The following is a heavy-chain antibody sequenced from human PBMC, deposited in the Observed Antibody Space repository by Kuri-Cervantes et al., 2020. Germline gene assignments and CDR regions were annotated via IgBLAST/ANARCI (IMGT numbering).Heavy chain of an antibody. CDR2: ISSSSSYI. CDR3: ARAGSYGSFDY. V-gene: IGHV3-21*01. Sequence: GGSLRLSCAASGFTFSSYGMHWVRQAPGKGLEWVSSISSSSSYIYYADSVKGRFTISRDNAKNSLYLQMNSLRAEDTAVYYCARAGSYGSFDYWGQGTLVPVSS. J-gene: IGHJ4*02. CDR1: GFTFSSYG. D-gene: IGHD5-18*01.